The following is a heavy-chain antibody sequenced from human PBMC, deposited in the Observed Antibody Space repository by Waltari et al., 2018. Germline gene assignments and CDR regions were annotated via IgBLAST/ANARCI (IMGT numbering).Heavy chain of an antibody. Sequence: QVQLVQSGAEVKKPGTSVKVSCKASGYTFTGYYMHWVRQAPGQGLEWMGRINPNSGGTNYAQKFQGRVTMTRDTSISTAYMELSRLRSDDTAVYYCAIIAAEDFGDAFDIWGQGTMVTVSS. J-gene: IGHJ3*02. D-gene: IGHD6-13*01. CDR3: AIIAAEDFGDAFDI. V-gene: IGHV1-2*06. CDR1: GYTFTGYY. CDR2: INPNSGGT.